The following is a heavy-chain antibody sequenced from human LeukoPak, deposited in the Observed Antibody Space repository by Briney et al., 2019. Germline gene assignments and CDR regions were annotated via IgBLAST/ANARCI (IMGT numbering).Heavy chain of an antibody. CDR3: ARAGYSSGWQPLDY. V-gene: IGHV1-2*02. Sequence: ASVKVSCKASGYTFTGYYMHWVRQAPGQGLEWMGWINPNSGGTNYAQKFQGRVTMTRDTSISTAYMELSRLRFDDTAVYYCARAGYSSGWQPLDYWGQGTLVTVSS. D-gene: IGHD6-19*01. CDR2: INPNSGGT. J-gene: IGHJ4*02. CDR1: GYTFTGYY.